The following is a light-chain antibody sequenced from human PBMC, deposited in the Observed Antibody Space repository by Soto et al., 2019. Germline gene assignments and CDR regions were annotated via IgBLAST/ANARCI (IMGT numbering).Light chain of an antibody. CDR2: PAS. CDR3: QQANSFPPAT. Sequence: DIQLTQSPSSVSASLGDRVTITCLASQDMSTWLAWYQQKPGRAHKLLVSPASNLDNAVPSRFNGSGSGTDFTLTISSLQPEDFATYYCQQANSFPPATFGQGTKVDIK. V-gene: IGKV1-12*01. J-gene: IGKJ1*01. CDR1: QDMSTW.